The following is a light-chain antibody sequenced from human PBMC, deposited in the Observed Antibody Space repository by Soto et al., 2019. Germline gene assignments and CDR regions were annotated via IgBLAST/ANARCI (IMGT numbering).Light chain of an antibody. CDR3: QQYSFIPRT. CDR1: QTVSSNY. J-gene: IGKJ1*01. CDR2: GAS. V-gene: IGKV3-20*01. Sequence: DIQLTQSPGTLSLSPGDRATLSCRASQTVSSNYLDWYQQKPGKAPRVLIYGASTRDTGIPDRFGGSGSGTDFTLTISSLEPEDFAVYYCQQYSFIPRTFGQGTKVDI.